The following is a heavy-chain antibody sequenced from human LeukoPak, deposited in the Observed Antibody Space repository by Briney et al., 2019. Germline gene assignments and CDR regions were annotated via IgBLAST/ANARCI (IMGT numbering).Heavy chain of an antibody. D-gene: IGHD3-22*01. CDR1: GFTFSSYA. CDR3: ARDLQFAYDSSGN. CDR2: ISNDGSNK. Sequence: GGSLRLSCAASGFTFSSYAMHWVRQAPGKGLEWVAVISNDGSNKYYADSVKGRFTISRDNSKNTLYLQMNSLRAEDTAVYYCARDLQFAYDSSGNWGQGTLVTVSS. V-gene: IGHV3-30-3*01. J-gene: IGHJ4*02.